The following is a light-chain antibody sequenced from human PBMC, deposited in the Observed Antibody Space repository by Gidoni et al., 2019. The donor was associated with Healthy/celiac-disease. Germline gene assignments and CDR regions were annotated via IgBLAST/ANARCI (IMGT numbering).Light chain of an antibody. CDR2: WAS. V-gene: IGKV4-1*01. CDR1: QSVLYSSNNKNY. J-gene: IGKJ4*01. Sequence: DIVLTKSPDSLAVSLGERATINCKSSQSVLYSSNNKNYLAWYQQKPGQPPKLLIYWASTRESGVPDRFSGSGSWTDFTLTISSLQAEDVAVYYCQQYYSTLLTFGGGTKVEIK. CDR3: QQYYSTLLT.